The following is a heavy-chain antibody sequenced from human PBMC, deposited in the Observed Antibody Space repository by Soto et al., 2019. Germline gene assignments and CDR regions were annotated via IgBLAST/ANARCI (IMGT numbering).Heavy chain of an antibody. D-gene: IGHD6-19*01. Sequence: QVQLVQSGAEVKKPGSSVKVSCKASGGTFSSYTISWVRQAPGQGLEWMGRIIPILGIANYAQKFQGRVTITADKSTSTAYMELSSLRPEDTAVYYCARDMSGWYNFDYWGQGTLVTVSS. CDR1: GGTFSSYT. V-gene: IGHV1-69*08. CDR3: ARDMSGWYNFDY. CDR2: IIPILGIA. J-gene: IGHJ4*02.